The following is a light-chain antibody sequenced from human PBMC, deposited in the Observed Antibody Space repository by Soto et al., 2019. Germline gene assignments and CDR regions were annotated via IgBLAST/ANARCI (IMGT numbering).Light chain of an antibody. Sequence: QSALTQPPSASGSPGQSVTISCAGTSSDVGGYNYVSWYQHQPGKAPKVLIYDVSKRPSGVPDRFSGSKSGNTASLNVSGLEADYEADYYWSSYAGSQSYVFGTGNKVTVL. CDR3: SSYAGSQSYV. J-gene: IGLJ1*01. V-gene: IGLV2-8*01. CDR2: DVS. CDR1: SSDVGGYNY.